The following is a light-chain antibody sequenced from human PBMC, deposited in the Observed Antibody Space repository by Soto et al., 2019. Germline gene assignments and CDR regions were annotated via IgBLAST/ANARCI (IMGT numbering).Light chain of an antibody. CDR2: EVI. Sequence: QSVLTQSASVSGSPGQSITIPCTGTSSDVGGYDYVSWYQQHPGKVPKLIIYEVIKRPSGVSHRFSGSKSGNTASLTISGLQTEDEADYYCSSYTINNSYVFGTGTKVTVL. CDR1: SSDVGGYDY. J-gene: IGLJ1*01. CDR3: SSYTINNSYV. V-gene: IGLV2-14*01.